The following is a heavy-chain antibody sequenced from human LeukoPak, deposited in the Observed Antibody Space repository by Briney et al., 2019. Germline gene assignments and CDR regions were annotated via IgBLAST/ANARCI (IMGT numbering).Heavy chain of an antibody. Sequence: GASVKVSCKASGYTFTGYYMHWVRQAPGQGLEWMGWINPNSGGTNYAQKFQGRVTMTRDTSISTAYMELSRLRSDDTAVYYCARDSTGDQDWFDPWGQGTLVTVSS. V-gene: IGHV1-2*02. CDR1: GYTFTGYY. CDR2: INPNSGGT. D-gene: IGHD7-27*01. J-gene: IGHJ5*02. CDR3: ARDSTGDQDWFDP.